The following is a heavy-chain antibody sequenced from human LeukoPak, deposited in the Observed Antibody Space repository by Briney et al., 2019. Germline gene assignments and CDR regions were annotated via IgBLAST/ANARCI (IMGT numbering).Heavy chain of an antibody. CDR3: AKALYYDSSGNAPVDY. D-gene: IGHD3-22*01. CDR1: GFTFSSYS. J-gene: IGHJ4*02. V-gene: IGHV3-9*01. Sequence: GGSLRLSCAASGFTFSSYSMNWVRQAPGKGLEWVSGISWNSGSIGYADSVKGRFTISRDNAKNSLYLQMNSLRAEDTALYYCAKALYYDSSGNAPVDYWGQGTLVTVSS. CDR2: ISWNSGSI.